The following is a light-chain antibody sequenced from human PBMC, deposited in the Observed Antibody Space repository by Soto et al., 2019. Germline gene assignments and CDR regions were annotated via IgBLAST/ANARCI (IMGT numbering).Light chain of an antibody. Sequence: IVLTQSPDTVSLSPGERASLSCRASQSVSSSYLAWYQQRPGQAPRLVIYGASSRATGIPDRFSGSGSGTDFTLTISGLEPEDFAVYYCQQHGSSLTSGGGTKVDIK. V-gene: IGKV3-20*01. J-gene: IGKJ4*01. CDR1: QSVSSSY. CDR2: GAS. CDR3: QQHGSSLT.